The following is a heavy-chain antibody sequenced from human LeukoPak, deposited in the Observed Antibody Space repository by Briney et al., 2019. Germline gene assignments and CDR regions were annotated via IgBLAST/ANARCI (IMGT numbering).Heavy chain of an antibody. J-gene: IGHJ6*03. D-gene: IGHD3-3*01. CDR2: IYTSGST. CDR3: ASESITIFGVVNAQYYYYYYMDV. Sequence: PSETLSLTCTVSGGSISSYYWSWIRQPAGKGLEWIGRIYTSGSTNYNPSLKSRVTISVDTSKNQFSLKLSSVTAADTAVYYCASESITIFGVVNAQYYYYYYMDVWGKGTTVTVSS. V-gene: IGHV4-4*07. CDR1: GGSISSYY.